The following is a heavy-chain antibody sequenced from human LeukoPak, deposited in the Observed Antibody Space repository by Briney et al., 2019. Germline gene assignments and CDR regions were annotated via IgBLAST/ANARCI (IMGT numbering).Heavy chain of an antibody. CDR1: GFTFSNYE. CDR3: ARMFEF. CDR2: ISSSGSTT. J-gene: IGHJ4*02. V-gene: IGHV3-48*03. Sequence: GGSLRLSCVVSGFTFSNYEMNWVRQAPGKGLEWVSYISSSGSTTYYADSVKGRFTISRDNAKNSLFLQMNSLRAEDAAVYFCARMFEFWGQGTLVTVSS.